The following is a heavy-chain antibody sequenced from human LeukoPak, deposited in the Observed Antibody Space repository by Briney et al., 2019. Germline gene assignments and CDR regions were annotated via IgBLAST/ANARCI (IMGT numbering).Heavy chain of an antibody. CDR1: SGSISSSPYS. J-gene: IGHJ4*02. Sequence: SETLSLTCTVSSGSISSSPYSWGWIRQPPGKGLEWIATIYYSGSTYYNPSVKSRVTISVDTSKNQFSLKLSPVTAADTAVYYCARLLRTSRDDYNFDYWGQGTLVTVSS. D-gene: IGHD5-24*01. CDR2: IYYSGST. CDR3: ARLLRTSRDDYNFDY. V-gene: IGHV4-39*01.